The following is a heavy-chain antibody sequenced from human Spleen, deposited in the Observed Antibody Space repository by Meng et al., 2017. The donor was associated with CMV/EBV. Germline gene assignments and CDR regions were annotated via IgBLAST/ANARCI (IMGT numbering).Heavy chain of an antibody. J-gene: IGHJ4*02. CDR3: VKEGIRDEWPRDFDY. CDR1: GLSFSDLT. D-gene: IGHD2-21*01. Sequence: GESLKISCAASGLSFSDLTMNWVRQAPGEGLEWVALISYDGSDTSNAGSVKGRFTISRDNSKNTLYLQMDSLRHEDTAFYHCVKEGIRDEWPRDFDYWGQGLLVTVSS. CDR2: ISYDGSDT. V-gene: IGHV3-30*14.